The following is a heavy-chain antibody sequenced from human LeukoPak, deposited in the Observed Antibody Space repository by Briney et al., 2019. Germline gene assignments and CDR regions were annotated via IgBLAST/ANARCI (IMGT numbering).Heavy chain of an antibody. CDR2: IYYSGST. CDR3: ARPVVTMVRGVIIGFDAFDI. Sequence: SETLSLTCTVSGGSISSGGYYWSWIRQHPGKGLEWIGYIYYSGSTYYNPSLKSRVTISVDTSKNQFSLKLSSVTAADTAVYYCARPVVTMVRGVIIGFDAFDIWGQGTMVTVSS. CDR1: GGSISSGGYY. D-gene: IGHD3-10*01. V-gene: IGHV4-31*03. J-gene: IGHJ3*02.